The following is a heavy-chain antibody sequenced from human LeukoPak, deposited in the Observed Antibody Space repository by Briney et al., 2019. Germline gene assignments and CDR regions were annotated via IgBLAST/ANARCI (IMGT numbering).Heavy chain of an antibody. CDR3: ARRSQAGGTGIGY. J-gene: IGHJ4*02. Sequence: ASVKVSCKASGYTFTSHDINWVRQAPGQGLEWMGWMNPNSGNTSYAQKFQGRVTMTRDTSISTAYMELSRLRSEDTAVYFCARRSQAGGTGIGYWGEGTLVTVSS. D-gene: IGHD6-19*01. CDR1: GYTFTSHD. CDR2: MNPNSGNT. V-gene: IGHV1-8*01.